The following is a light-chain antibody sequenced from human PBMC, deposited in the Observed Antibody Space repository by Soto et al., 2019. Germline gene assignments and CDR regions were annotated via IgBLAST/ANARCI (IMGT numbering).Light chain of an antibody. J-gene: IGKJ2*01. CDR1: QSVDSNY. Sequence: ENVLTQSPGTLSLSPGERATLSCRASQSVDSNYLAWYQHKPGQTPRLLLYGTSTRATGIPDRFSGSGSGTDFTLAISGLEPEDFAVYYCQQYGSSVYTLGQGTKLEIK. V-gene: IGKV3-20*01. CDR2: GTS. CDR3: QQYGSSVYT.